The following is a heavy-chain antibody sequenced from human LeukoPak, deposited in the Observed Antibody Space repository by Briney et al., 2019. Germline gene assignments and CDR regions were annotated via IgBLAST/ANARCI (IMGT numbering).Heavy chain of an antibody. Sequence: SETLSLSCSVSGGSISGNYWSWIRQPPGKGLEWIGFMYYGGTTNYNPSLKSRVTLSIDTSKNQFSLKLRSVTAADTAVYYCAKSSGWNGALNFWGQGTVVTV. CDR1: GGSISGNY. D-gene: IGHD6-19*01. CDR3: AKSSGWNGALNF. J-gene: IGHJ3*01. CDR2: MYYGGTT. V-gene: IGHV4-59*01.